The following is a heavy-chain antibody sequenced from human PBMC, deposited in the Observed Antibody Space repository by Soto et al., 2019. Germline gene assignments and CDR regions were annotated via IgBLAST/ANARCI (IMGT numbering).Heavy chain of an antibody. CDR2: ISSNGGST. V-gene: IGHV3-64*01. D-gene: IGHD2-2*01. CDR3: AREGYCSSTSCYSFDY. CDR1: GFTFSSYA. Sequence: PGGSLRLSCAASGFTFSSYAMHWVRQAPGKGLEYVSAISSNGGSTYYANTVKGRFTISRDNSKNTLYLQMGSLRAEDMAVYYCAREGYCSSTSCYSFDYWGQGPLVTVSS. J-gene: IGHJ4*02.